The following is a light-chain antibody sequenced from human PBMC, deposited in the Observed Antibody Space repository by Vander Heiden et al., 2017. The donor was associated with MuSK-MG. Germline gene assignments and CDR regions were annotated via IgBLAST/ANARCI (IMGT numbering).Light chain of an antibody. Sequence: QSPLIQPASVSASPGQSITVSCTGTSSDIGGYNVVSWYQQHPGKAPKLIIFDVSNRPSGVSNRFTGSKSGNTASLTISGLQADDEADYYCSSYTSSDSLDVVFGGGTKLTVL. CDR3: SSYTSSDSLDVV. V-gene: IGLV2-14*01. CDR2: DVS. CDR1: SSDIGGYNV. J-gene: IGLJ2*01.